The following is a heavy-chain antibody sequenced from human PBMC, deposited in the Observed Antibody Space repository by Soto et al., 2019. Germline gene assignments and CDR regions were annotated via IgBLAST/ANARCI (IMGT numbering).Heavy chain of an antibody. CDR2: IYPGDFDT. CDR3: ARTYYYDSSGYRLDY. V-gene: IGHV5-51*01. D-gene: IGHD3-22*01. Sequence: LGESLKISCKGSGYSFTSYWIGWVRQMPGEGLEWMGIIYPGDFDTRYSPSFQGQVTISVDKSISTAYLQWSSLKAPDTAMYYCARTYYYDSSGYRLDYWGQGTLVTVSS. CDR1: GYSFTSYW. J-gene: IGHJ4*02.